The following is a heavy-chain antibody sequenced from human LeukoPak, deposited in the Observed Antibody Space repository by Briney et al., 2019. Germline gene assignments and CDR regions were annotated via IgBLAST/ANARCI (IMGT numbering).Heavy chain of an antibody. D-gene: IGHD5-24*01. J-gene: IGHJ5*02. Sequence: QAGGSLRLSCAASGFTFSSYWMSWVRPAPGKGLEWVANIKGEGSEKWYADSVKGRFTISRDNAQNSVHLQMNSLRAEDTAVYHCARDEYRSRWLHPWGQGTLVTVTS. CDR3: ARDEYRSRWLHP. V-gene: IGHV3-7*01. CDR2: IKGEGSEK. CDR1: GFTFSSYW.